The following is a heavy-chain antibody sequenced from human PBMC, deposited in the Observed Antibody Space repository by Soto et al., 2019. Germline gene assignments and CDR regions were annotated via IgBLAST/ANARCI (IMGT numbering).Heavy chain of an antibody. V-gene: IGHV3-23*01. CDR3: AKSQIGAARYGDY. CDR1: AFTFSSYA. Sequence: EVQLLESGGGLVQPGGSLRLSCAASAFTFSSYAMNWVRQAPGKGLEWVSAISGSGGTTYYADSVKGRFTISRDNSKNTLYLQMNNLRAEDMAVYYCAKSQIGAARYGDYWGQGTLVTVSS. CDR2: ISGSGGTT. J-gene: IGHJ4*02. D-gene: IGHD6-13*01.